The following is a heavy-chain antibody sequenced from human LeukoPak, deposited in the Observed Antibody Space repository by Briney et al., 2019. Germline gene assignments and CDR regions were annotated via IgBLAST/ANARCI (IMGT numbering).Heavy chain of an antibody. J-gene: IGHJ4*02. Sequence: SETLSLTCAVYGGSFSGYYWSWIRQPPGKGLEWIGEINHSGSTNYNPSLKSRVTISVDTSKNQFSLKLSSVTAADTAVYYCARGQGTVTTHWGQGTLVTVSS. CDR1: GGSFSGYY. V-gene: IGHV4-34*01. CDR3: ARGQGTVTTH. CDR2: INHSGST. D-gene: IGHD4-11*01.